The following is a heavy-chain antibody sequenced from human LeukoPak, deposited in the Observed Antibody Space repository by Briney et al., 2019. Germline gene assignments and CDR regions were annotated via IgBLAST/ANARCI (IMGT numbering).Heavy chain of an antibody. Sequence: PSETLSLTCTVSGGSISSYYWSWIRQPPGKGLEWIGYIYYSGSTNYNPSLKSRVTISVDTSKNQFSLKLSSVTAADTAVYYCASLTRADYYYYGMDVWGQGTTVTVSS. CDR1: GGSISSYY. CDR2: IYYSGST. V-gene: IGHV4-59*01. J-gene: IGHJ6*02. CDR3: ASLTRADYYYYGMDV.